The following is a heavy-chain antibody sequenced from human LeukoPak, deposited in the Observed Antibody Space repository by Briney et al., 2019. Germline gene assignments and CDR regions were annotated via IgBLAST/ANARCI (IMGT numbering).Heavy chain of an antibody. J-gene: IGHJ4*02. CDR2: FYIDGST. Sequence: GGSLRLSCAASGFTVSSNYMSWVRQAPGKGLEWVSAFYIDGSTYYADSVEGRFTISRDNSKNTLYLQMNSLRAEDTAVYYCARDQWQWLGHFDYWGQGTLVTVSS. V-gene: IGHV3-53*01. D-gene: IGHD6-19*01. CDR3: ARDQWQWLGHFDY. CDR1: GFTVSSNY.